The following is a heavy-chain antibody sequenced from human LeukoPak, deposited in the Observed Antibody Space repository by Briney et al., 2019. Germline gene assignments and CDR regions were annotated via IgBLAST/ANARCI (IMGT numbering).Heavy chain of an antibody. CDR2: ISGSSRHK. D-gene: IGHD2-21*01. Sequence: GGSLRLSCAASGFTFSSYTMNWVRQAPGKGLEWVSSISGSSRHKYYADSVKGRFTISRDNAKNTLYLQMNSLRVEDTAVYYCARSKEESYSYTLDPWGQGILVTVSS. J-gene: IGHJ5*02. CDR3: ARSKEESYSYTLDP. CDR1: GFTFSSYT. V-gene: IGHV3-21*01.